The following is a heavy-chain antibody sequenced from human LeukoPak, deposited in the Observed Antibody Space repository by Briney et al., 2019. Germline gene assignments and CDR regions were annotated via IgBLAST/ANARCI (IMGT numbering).Heavy chain of an antibody. CDR3: ARLGNSSGRQFDY. Sequence: SETLSLTCSVSGGSVSNYYWSWIRQPPGKGLEWIGYIYYSGSTYYNPSLKSRVTISLDTSKNQFSLKLSSVTAADTAVYYCARLGNSSGRQFDYWGQGTLVTVSS. CDR2: IYYSGST. J-gene: IGHJ4*02. CDR1: GGSVSNYY. D-gene: IGHD6-19*01. V-gene: IGHV4-59*08.